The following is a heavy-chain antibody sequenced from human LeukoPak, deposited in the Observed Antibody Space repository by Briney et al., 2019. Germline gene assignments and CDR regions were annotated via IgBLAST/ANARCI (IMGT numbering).Heavy chain of an antibody. D-gene: IGHD1-26*01. CDR1: GGSISTYY. V-gene: IGHV4-59*01. CDR2: IYYSGST. J-gene: IGHJ3*02. Sequence: SETLSLTCTVSGGSISTYYWSWIRQPPGKGLEWIGYIYYSGSTNHNPSLKSRVTISVDMSKNQFSLKLSSVTAADTAVYYCARESVYSGRYYAFDIWGQGTMVTVSS. CDR3: ARESVYSGRYYAFDI.